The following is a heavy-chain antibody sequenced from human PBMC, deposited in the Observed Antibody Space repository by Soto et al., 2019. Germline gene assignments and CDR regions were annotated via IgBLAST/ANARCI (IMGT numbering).Heavy chain of an antibody. J-gene: IGHJ6*02. CDR1: GGSISNYY. CDR2: IYYSGST. Sequence: SETLSLTCSVSGGSISNYYWRWIRQPPGKGLEWIGHIYYSGSTNYNPSLKSRVTISVDTSKNQFSLKLSSVTAADTAMYYCARGIMRGGMDVWGQGTTVTVSS. D-gene: IGHD3-16*01. CDR3: ARGIMRGGMDV. V-gene: IGHV4-59*01.